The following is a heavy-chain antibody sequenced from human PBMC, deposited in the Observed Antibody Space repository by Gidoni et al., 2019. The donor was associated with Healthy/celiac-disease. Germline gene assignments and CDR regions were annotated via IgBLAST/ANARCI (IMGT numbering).Heavy chain of an antibody. CDR2: ISGNSGSI. CDR1: GCTFDDYA. Sequence: EVQLVESGGGLVQPGRSLRLYCAASGCTFDDYAMHWVRQAPGKGLEWVSGISGNSGSIGYADSVKGRFTIARDNAKNSLYLQMNSLRAEDTALYYCAKGFKDFWSGYYVFDYWGQGTLVTVSS. J-gene: IGHJ4*02. CDR3: AKGFKDFWSGYYVFDY. D-gene: IGHD3-3*01. V-gene: IGHV3-9*01.